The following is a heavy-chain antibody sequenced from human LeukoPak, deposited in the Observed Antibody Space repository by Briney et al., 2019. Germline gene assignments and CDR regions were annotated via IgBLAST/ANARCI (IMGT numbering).Heavy chain of an antibody. V-gene: IGHV3-21*01. Sequence: GGSLRLSCAASGFTLNTYTLLWVPHAPGKGRELVSSNGSTTTYIFYADSVQGRFTISRDNAKTSLYLQMNSLRAEDTAVYYCARPDYSSNPYGMDVWGQGTTVTVSS. J-gene: IGHJ6*02. CDR3: ARPDYSSNPYGMDV. CDR1: GFTLNTYT. D-gene: IGHD4-11*01. CDR2: NGSTTTYI.